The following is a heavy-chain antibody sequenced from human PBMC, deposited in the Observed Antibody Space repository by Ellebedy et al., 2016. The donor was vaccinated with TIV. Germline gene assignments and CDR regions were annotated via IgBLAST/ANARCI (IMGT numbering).Heavy chain of an antibody. Sequence: GGSLRLSXAASGFTFTNYWMSWVRQAPGKGLEWVANIKHDGSEKNYLDTVKGRFTVSRDNAKSSVYLQMNSLRAEDTALYYCARDIGPSYYYYGLDVWGQGTTVTVS. J-gene: IGHJ6*02. D-gene: IGHD2-15*01. CDR1: GFTFTNYW. CDR2: IKHDGSEK. CDR3: ARDIGPSYYYYGLDV. V-gene: IGHV3-7*03.